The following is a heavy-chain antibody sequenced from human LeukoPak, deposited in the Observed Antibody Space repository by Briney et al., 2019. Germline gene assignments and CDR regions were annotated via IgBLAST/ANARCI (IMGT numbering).Heavy chain of an antibody. V-gene: IGHV1-18*01. D-gene: IGHD3-22*01. CDR2: ISAYNGNT. J-gene: IGHJ5*02. CDR1: GYTFTSCG. CDR3: ARVYTDYYDTDNWFDP. Sequence: GASVKVSCKASGYTFTSCGISWVRQAPGQGLEWMGWISAYNGNTNYAQKLQGRVTMTTDTSTSTAYMELRSLRSDDTAVYYCARVYTDYYDTDNWFDPWGQGTLVTVSS.